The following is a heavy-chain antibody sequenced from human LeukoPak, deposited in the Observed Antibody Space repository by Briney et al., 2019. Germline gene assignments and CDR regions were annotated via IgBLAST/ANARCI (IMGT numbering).Heavy chain of an antibody. CDR1: GFTFSSYS. Sequence: PGGSLRLSCAASGFTFSSYSMNWVCQAPGKGLEWVSYISSSSSTIYYADSVKGRFTISRDNAKNSLYLQMNSLRAEDTAVYYCARVRQGEWYFDLWGRGTLVTVSS. V-gene: IGHV3-48*01. J-gene: IGHJ2*01. CDR2: ISSSSSTI. D-gene: IGHD1-26*01. CDR3: ARVRQGEWYFDL.